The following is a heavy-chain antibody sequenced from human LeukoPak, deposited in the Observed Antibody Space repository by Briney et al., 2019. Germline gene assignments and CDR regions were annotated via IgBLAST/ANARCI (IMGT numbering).Heavy chain of an antibody. Sequence: ASVKVSCKASVYTFTSYGISWVRQAPGQGLEWMGWISAYNGNTNYAQKLKGRVTMTTETSTSTAYMELRSLRSADTAVYYCARTTVTTYLLDYWGRGTLVTVSS. D-gene: IGHD4-17*01. CDR2: ISAYNGNT. CDR3: ARTTVTTYLLDY. J-gene: IGHJ4*02. CDR1: VYTFTSYG. V-gene: IGHV1-18*01.